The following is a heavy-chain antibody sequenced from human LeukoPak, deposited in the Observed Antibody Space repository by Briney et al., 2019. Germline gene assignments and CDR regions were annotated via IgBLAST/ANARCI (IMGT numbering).Heavy chain of an antibody. V-gene: IGHV4-38-2*02. CDR3: ARRPDTYRDY. CDR1: GYSISSGYY. J-gene: IGHJ4*02. D-gene: IGHD1-14*01. CDR2: IHHSGST. Sequence: SETLSLTCSVSGYSISSGYYWGWIRQPPGKGLEWIGTIHHSGSTYYNPSLKSRVTISVDTSKNQFSLKLSSVTAADTAVYYCARRPDTYRDYWGQGTLVTVSS.